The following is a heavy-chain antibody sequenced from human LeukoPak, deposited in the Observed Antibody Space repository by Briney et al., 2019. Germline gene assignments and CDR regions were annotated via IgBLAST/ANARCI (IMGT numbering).Heavy chain of an antibody. D-gene: IGHD2/OR15-2a*01. V-gene: IGHV4-59*01. CDR2: IYDNGST. Sequence: PSQTLSLTCTVSGGSISSYYWSWIPQPPGKGLEWIGYIYDNGSTNYNPSLKSRVTISVDTSKNQFYLKLNSVTAADTAVYYCARVGGCNSGFRYYYYYMDVWRKGTTVTVSS. CDR3: ARVGGCNSGFRYYYYYMDV. J-gene: IGHJ6*03. CDR1: GGSISSYY.